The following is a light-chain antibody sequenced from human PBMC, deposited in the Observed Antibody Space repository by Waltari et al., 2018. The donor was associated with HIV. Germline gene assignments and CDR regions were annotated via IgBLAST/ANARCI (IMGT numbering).Light chain of an antibody. CDR1: SSDVGGYNY. CDR2: DVS. Sequence: QSALTQPASVSGSPGQSITISCTGTSSDVGGYNYVSWYQQHPGKAPKLMIYDVSNRTSGVSNRFSGSNSGNTASLTISGLQAEDEADYYCSSYTSSSTLEVFGGGTKLTVL. J-gene: IGLJ3*02. V-gene: IGLV2-14*03. CDR3: SSYTSSSTLEV.